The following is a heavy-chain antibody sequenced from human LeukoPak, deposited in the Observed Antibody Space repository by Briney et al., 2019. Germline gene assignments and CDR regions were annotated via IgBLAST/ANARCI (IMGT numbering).Heavy chain of an antibody. CDR1: GFTFSSYW. J-gene: IGHJ4*02. CDR2: IKQDGSEK. CDR3: ARDPKPYYDFWSGYSKFDY. D-gene: IGHD3-3*01. Sequence: TGGSLRLSCAASGFTFSSYWMSWVRQAPGKGLEWVANIKQDGSEKYYVDSVKGRFTISRDNAKNSLYLQMNSLRAEDTAVYYCARDPKPYYDFWSGYSKFDYWGQGTLVTVSS. V-gene: IGHV3-7*01.